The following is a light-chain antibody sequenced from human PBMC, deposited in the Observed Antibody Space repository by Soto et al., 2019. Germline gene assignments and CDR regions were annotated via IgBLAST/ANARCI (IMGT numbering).Light chain of an antibody. CDR3: YSYINNIA. J-gene: IGLJ2*01. V-gene: IGLV2-23*02. CDR1: SSDVGGHKF. CDR2: EVS. Sequence: QSALTQPASVSGSPGQSITISCTGTSSDVGGHKFVSWYQQHPGKAPELIIYEVSKRPSGVSNRFSGSKSGNTASLMISGLQAEDEADYYCYSYINNIAFGGGTKLTVL.